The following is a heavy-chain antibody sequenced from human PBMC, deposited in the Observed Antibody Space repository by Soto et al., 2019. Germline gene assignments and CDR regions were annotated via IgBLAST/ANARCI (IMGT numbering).Heavy chain of an antibody. Sequence: GGSLRLSCAASGFTFSRDGMSWVRQAPGKGLEWVSLITDNGGSTYYADSVKGRSTISRDNTKNTLFLQMNSLRAEDTAVYYCAKERATTNAFDYWGQGALVTVSS. CDR2: ITDNGGST. J-gene: IGHJ4*02. CDR1: GFTFSRDG. V-gene: IGHV3-23*01. D-gene: IGHD4-17*01. CDR3: AKERATTNAFDY.